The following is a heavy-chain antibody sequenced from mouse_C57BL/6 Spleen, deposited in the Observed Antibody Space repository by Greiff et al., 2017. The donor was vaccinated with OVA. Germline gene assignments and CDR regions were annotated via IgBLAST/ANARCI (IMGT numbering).Heavy chain of an antibody. J-gene: IGHJ2*01. Sequence: QVQLQQPGAELVRPGSSVKLSCKASGYTFTSYWMDWVKQRPGQGLEWIGNIYPSDSETHYNQKFKGKATLTVDKSSSTAYMQLSSLTSEDSAVYYCARSTTVVGGLDYWGQGTTLTVSS. CDR1: GYTFTSYW. CDR3: ARSTTVVGGLDY. V-gene: IGHV1-61*01. D-gene: IGHD1-1*01. CDR2: IYPSDSET.